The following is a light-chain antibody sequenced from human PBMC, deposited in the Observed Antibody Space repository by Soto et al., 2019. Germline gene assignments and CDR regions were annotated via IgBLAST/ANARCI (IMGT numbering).Light chain of an antibody. CDR3: QHLRSLPLT. CDR2: AAS. Sequence: SRSALVGNTATITSRASQSVSIYLNWYQQKPGKAPNLLIYAASTLQNGVPSRFSGSGSGTDFTLTISSLQPEDLPTYYCQHLRSLPLTFGEGTRLDIK. CDR1: QSVSIY. J-gene: IGKJ5*01. V-gene: IGKV1-39*01.